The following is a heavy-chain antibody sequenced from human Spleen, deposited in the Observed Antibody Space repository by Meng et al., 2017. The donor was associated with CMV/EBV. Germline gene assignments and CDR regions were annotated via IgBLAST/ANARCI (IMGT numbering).Heavy chain of an antibody. V-gene: IGHV3-30*04. J-gene: IGHJ4*02. Sequence: GESLKISCAASGFTFSYHAMHWVRQDPGKGLEWVAIIAHDGTNRYYSDSVKGRFTISRDSSRNTLYLEMNRLIAEDTAIYYCGRVRDCGAAFYWKGLPPEYWGQGALVTVSS. CDR1: GFTFSYHA. CDR2: IAHDGTNR. CDR3: GRVRDCGAAFYWKGLPPEY. D-gene: IGHD1-1*01.